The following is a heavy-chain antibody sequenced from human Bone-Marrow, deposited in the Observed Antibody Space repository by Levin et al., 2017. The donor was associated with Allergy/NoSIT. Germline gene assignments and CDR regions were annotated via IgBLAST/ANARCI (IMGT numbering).Heavy chain of an antibody. D-gene: IGHD3-16*01. CDR3: ARGRVAYGYIDAFDI. CDR1: GYPFTTFD. CDR2: MNPDNGNT. V-gene: IGHV1-8*01. J-gene: IGHJ3*02. Sequence: ASVKVSCKASGYPFTTFDINWVRQATGQGLEWIGWMNPDNGNTGQARKFQDRVTLSRDSSIETVFMELSSLTSEDTAVYYCARGRVAYGYIDAFDIWGQGTMVTVSS.